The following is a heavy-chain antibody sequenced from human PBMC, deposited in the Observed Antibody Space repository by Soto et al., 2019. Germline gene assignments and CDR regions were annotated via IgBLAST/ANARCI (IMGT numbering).Heavy chain of an antibody. CDR1: GDSISTSAYY. CDR2: IYYSGTS. J-gene: IGHJ4*02. CDR3: ASRVEGLYSGNDRYYFDY. V-gene: IGHV4-39*01. D-gene: IGHD5-12*01. Sequence: SETLSLTCTVSGDSISTSAYYWGWIRQPPGKGLEWIGTIYYSGTSYHNPSLKSRVTISVDTSKNQFSLTLTSVTAADTAVYYCASRVEGLYSGNDRYYFDYWGQGTLVTVS.